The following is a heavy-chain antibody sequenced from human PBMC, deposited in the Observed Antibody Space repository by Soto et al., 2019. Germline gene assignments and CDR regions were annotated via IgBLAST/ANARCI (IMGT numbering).Heavy chain of an antibody. CDR2: VYYNENT. Sequence: SETLSLTCTVSGGYISSFASYWFWIRQPPGKGLEWIGTVYYNENTYYNPSLKSRVTISVDTAKNQFSLNLRSVTAADTAIYFCARRERYYGSPGWFDPWGQGTLVTVSS. D-gene: IGHD3-10*01. V-gene: IGHV4-39*01. J-gene: IGHJ5*02. CDR1: GGYISSFASY. CDR3: ARRERYYGSPGWFDP.